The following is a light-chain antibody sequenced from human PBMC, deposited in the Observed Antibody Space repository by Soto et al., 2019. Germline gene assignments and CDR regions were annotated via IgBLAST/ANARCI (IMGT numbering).Light chain of an antibody. CDR3: SSYTGSHTLVV. CDR2: EVV. J-gene: IGLJ2*01. V-gene: IGLV2-11*01. Sequence: QSALTQPRSVSGSPGQSVTISCTGTSSDIGGYNYVSWYQQHPGKAPKLIIYEVVNRPSGVSSRFSGSKSGNTASLTISGLQAEDEADFYCSSYTGSHTLVVFGGGTKLTVL. CDR1: SSDIGGYNY.